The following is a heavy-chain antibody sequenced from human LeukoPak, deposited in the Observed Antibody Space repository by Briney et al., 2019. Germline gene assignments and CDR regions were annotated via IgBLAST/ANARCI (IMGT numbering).Heavy chain of an antibody. V-gene: IGHV1-2*02. Sequence: ASVKVSCKASGYTFTGYYMHWVRQAPGQGLEWMGWINPNSGGTNYAQKFQGRVTMTRDTSISTAYMELSRLRSDDTAVYYCARSNLYSSSWYGPIFDYWGQGTLVTVSS. CDR1: GYTFTGYY. D-gene: IGHD6-13*01. CDR3: ARSNLYSSSWYGPIFDY. CDR2: INPNSGGT. J-gene: IGHJ4*02.